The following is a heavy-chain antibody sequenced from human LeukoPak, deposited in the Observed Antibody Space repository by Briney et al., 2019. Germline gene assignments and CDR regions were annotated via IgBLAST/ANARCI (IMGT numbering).Heavy chain of an antibody. CDR1: GGSISSGGYS. V-gene: IGHV4-30-2*01. CDR2: IYHSGST. CDR3: AGPSLYY. J-gene: IGHJ4*02. Sequence: PSQTLSLTCAVSGGSISSGGYSWSWIRQPPGKGLEWIGYIYHSGSTYYNPSLKSRVTISVDRSKNQFSLKLSSVTAADTAVYYCAGPSLYYWGQGTLVTVSS.